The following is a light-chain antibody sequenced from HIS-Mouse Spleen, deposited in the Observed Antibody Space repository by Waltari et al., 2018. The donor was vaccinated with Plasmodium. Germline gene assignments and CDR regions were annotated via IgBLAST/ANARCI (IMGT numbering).Light chain of an antibody. Sequence: SYPLTPPQSVSVSPGQTASITCTGAKLGDKYACWYQQKPGQTPLLVIYQDSKRPSVIPERFSGSNSGNTATLTISGTQAMDEADYYCQAWDSSTVVFGGGTKLTVL. V-gene: IGLV3-1*01. CDR1: KLGDKY. J-gene: IGLJ2*01. CDR3: QAWDSSTVV. CDR2: QDS.